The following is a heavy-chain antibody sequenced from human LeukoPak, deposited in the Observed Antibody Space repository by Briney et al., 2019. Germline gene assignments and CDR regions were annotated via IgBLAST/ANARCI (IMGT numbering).Heavy chain of an antibody. CDR1: GYTFTSYG. Sequence: ASVKVSCKASGYTFTSYGISWVRQAPGQGLEWMGWISDYNSNTNYAQKLQGRVTMTTDTSTSTAYMELRSVRSDDTAVYYCARMVRGVIIWFGPWGQGTLVTVSS. CDR2: ISDYNSNT. CDR3: ARMVRGVIIWFGP. J-gene: IGHJ5*02. V-gene: IGHV1-18*01. D-gene: IGHD3-10*01.